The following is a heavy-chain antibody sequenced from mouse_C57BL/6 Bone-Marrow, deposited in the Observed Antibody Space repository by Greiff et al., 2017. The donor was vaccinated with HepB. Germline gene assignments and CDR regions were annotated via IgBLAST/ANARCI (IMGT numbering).Heavy chain of an antibody. CDR1: GYTFTSYW. CDR2: IDPSDSYT. Sequence: QVQLKQPGAELVMPGASVKLSCKASGYTFTSYWMHWVKQRPGQGLEWIGEIDPSDSYTNYNQKFKGKSTLTVDKSSSTAYMQLSSLTSEDSAVYYCARYDGYYPYYFDYWGQGTTLTVSS. CDR3: ARYDGYYPYYFDY. V-gene: IGHV1-69*01. D-gene: IGHD2-3*01. J-gene: IGHJ2*01.